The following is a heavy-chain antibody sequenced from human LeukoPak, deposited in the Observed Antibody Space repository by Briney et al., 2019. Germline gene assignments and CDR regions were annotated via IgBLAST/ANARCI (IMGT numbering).Heavy chain of an antibody. Sequence: GASVKVSCKASGYTFTGYYVHWVRQAPGQGLEWMGWINTNTGNPTYAQGFTGRFVFSLDTSVSTAYLQISSLKAEDTAVYYCATNEQLGYYYYYMDVWGKGTTVTVSS. CDR2: INTNTGNP. D-gene: IGHD6-13*01. CDR1: GYTFTGYY. V-gene: IGHV7-4-1*02. J-gene: IGHJ6*03. CDR3: ATNEQLGYYYYYMDV.